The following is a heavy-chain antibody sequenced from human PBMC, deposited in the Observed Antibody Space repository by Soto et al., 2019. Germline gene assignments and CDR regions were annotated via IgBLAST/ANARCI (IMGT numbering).Heavy chain of an antibody. Sequence: ASVKVSCKASGYTFTSYAMHWVRQAPGQRLEWMGWINAGNGNTNYTEKFQGRVSMTTDTSTTTAYMELTSLTSDDTAIYYCARAISLIMAAPAYWGQGTLVTVSS. CDR1: GYTFTSYA. CDR2: INAGNGNT. V-gene: IGHV1-3*01. J-gene: IGHJ4*02. CDR3: ARAISLIMAAPAY. D-gene: IGHD2-8*01.